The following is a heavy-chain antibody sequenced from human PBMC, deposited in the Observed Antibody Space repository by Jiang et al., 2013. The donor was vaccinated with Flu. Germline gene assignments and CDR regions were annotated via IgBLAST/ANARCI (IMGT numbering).Heavy chain of an antibody. CDR2: ISAYNGNT. D-gene: IGHD3-3*01. CDR3: ARGRMENYDFWSGYILVPQTRDYYYGMDV. J-gene: IGHJ6*02. V-gene: IGHV1-18*01. CDR1: G. Sequence: GISWVRQAPGQGLEWMGWISAYNGNTNYAQKLQGRVTMTTDTSTSTAYMELRSLRSDDTAVYYCARGRMENYDFWSGYILVPQTRDYYYGMDVWGQGTTVTVSS.